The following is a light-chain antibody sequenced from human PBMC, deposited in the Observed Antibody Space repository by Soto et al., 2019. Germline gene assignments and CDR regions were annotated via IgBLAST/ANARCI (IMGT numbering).Light chain of an antibody. CDR3: HHGGKLSPTWP. CDR1: QSVRSY. CDR2: DAS. Sequence: EIVLTQSPATLSLSPGERATLSCRASQSVRSYLAWYQQKPGQAPRLVIFDASNRATGIPARFSGSGSGTDFTLIISNLEPEGFGVFYCHHGGKLSPTWPVGQGPKAESK. J-gene: IGKJ1*01. V-gene: IGKV3-11*01.